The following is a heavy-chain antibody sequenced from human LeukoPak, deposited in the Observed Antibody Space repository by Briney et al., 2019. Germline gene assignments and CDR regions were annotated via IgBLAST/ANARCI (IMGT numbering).Heavy chain of an antibody. Sequence: GESLKISCQGSGYSFRTYWIGWMRQMPGKGLEWMGIIYPGDSDTRYSPSFQGQVTISADKSISTAYLQWSSLKASDTAMYYCARGWFGEYSEYFQHWGQGTLVTVSS. CDR2: IYPGDSDT. CDR1: GYSFRTYW. CDR3: ARGWFGEYSEYFQH. V-gene: IGHV5-51*01. J-gene: IGHJ1*01. D-gene: IGHD3-10*01.